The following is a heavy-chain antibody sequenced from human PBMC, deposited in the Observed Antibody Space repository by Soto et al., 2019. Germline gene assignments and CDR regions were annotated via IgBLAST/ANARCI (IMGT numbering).Heavy chain of an antibody. V-gene: IGHV3-74*01. J-gene: IGHJ4*02. CDR3: ARFGTYYDTSGFLY. CDR2: VSTDGRDT. Sequence: PGGSLRLSCAGSGSTFRHNWMQWVRQAPGKGLEWVSRVSTDGRDTTYADSVKGRFTISRDNAKNTLYLQMDSLRAEDTAVYYCARFGTYYDTSGFLYWGQGTLVTVSS. D-gene: IGHD3-22*01. CDR1: GSTFRHNW.